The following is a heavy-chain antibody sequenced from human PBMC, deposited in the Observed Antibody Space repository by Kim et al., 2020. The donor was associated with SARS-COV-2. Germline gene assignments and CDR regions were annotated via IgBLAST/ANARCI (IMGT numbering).Heavy chain of an antibody. CDR1: GYTFTSYY. Sequence: ASVKVSCKASGYTFTSYYMHWVRQAPGQGLEWMGIINPSGGSTSYAQKFQGRVTMTRDTSTSTVYMELSSLRSEDTAVYYCARSPLPILRYYGDYEVWFDPWGQGTLVTVSS. D-gene: IGHD4-17*01. V-gene: IGHV1-46*01. J-gene: IGHJ5*02. CDR2: INPSGGST. CDR3: ARSPLPILRYYGDYEVWFDP.